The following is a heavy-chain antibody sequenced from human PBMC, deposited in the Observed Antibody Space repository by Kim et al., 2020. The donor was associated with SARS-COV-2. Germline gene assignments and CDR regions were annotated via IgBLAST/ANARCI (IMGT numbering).Heavy chain of an antibody. D-gene: IGHD3-10*01. CDR2: IWYDGNNK. J-gene: IGHJ5*02. CDR3: AREGYFGSGSYLGFDL. CDR1: GFTFSSYG. V-gene: IGHV3-33*01. Sequence: GGSLRLSCAASGFTFSSYGMHWVRQAPGKGLEWVAVIWYDGNNKYYADSVRGRFTISRDNSKNTLYLQMNSLRAEDTGVYYCAREGYFGSGSYLGFDLWGQGTLVTVSS.